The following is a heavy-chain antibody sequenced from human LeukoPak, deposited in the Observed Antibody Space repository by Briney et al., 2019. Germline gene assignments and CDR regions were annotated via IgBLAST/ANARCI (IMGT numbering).Heavy chain of an antibody. V-gene: IGHV3-30*02. D-gene: IGHD6-19*01. Sequence: GGSLRLSCAASGFTFSNYGMHWVRQAPGKGLEWVAFIQYDGSNKYYADSVKGRFTISRDNSKNTLDLQLNSLRPEDTAMYYCAKDSSPGWHFDYWGQGTLVTVPS. J-gene: IGHJ4*02. CDR1: GFTFSNYG. CDR2: IQYDGSNK. CDR3: AKDSSPGWHFDY.